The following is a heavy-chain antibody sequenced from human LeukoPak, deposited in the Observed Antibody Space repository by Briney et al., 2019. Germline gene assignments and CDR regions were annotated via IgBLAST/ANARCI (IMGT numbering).Heavy chain of an antibody. V-gene: IGHV3-7*01. CDR1: GFTFSSYW. D-gene: IGHD5-18*01. CDR2: IKQEVSEK. J-gene: IGHJ4*02. Sequence: GPSRRLSCAGSGFTFSSYWMCSVRQAPGRGRERGANIKQEVSEKYYVDSVKGRFTISRDNAKNSLYLQMNSLRAEDTAVYYCARESGGYSYGFDYWGQGTLVTVSS. CDR3: ARESGGYSYGFDY.